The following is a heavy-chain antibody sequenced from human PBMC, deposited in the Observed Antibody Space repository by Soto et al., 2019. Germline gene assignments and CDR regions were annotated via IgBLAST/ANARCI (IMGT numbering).Heavy chain of an antibody. D-gene: IGHD2-2*01. Sequence: SETLSLPCTVSCGSINSYYWSRIRQPPGKGLEWIGHIYYSGSTNYNPSLKSRVTISVDTSKNQFSLKLSSVTAADTAVYYCARVLDCSSTSCYSWWFDPWGQGTLVTVSS. CDR3: ARVLDCSSTSCYSWWFDP. J-gene: IGHJ5*02. V-gene: IGHV4-59*01. CDR2: IYYSGST. CDR1: CGSINSYY.